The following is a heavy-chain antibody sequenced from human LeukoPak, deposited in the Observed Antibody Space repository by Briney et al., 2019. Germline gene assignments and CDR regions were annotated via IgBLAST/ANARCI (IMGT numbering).Heavy chain of an antibody. D-gene: IGHD4-17*01. CDR3: ARDLGRNYGDYLEDY. Sequence: ASVKVSCKASGYTFTSYSISWVRQAPAQGLEWMGWISAYNGNRSYAQKLQGRVTITTDTSTSTAYMELRSLRSDDTAVYYCARDLGRNYGDYLEDYWGQGTLVTVSS. CDR2: ISAYNGNR. V-gene: IGHV1-18*04. CDR1: GYTFTSYS. J-gene: IGHJ4*02.